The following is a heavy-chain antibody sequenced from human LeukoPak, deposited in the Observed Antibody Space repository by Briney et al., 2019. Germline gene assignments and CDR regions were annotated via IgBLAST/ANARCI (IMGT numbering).Heavy chain of an antibody. D-gene: IGHD5-12*01. J-gene: IGHJ5*02. V-gene: IGHV1-2*02. CDR2: ISPNSGGT. CDR3: ARGGSGSSTWFDL. Sequence: ASVKVSCKASGYTFTGYYMHWVRQAPGQGLEWMGWISPNSGGTNYAQNFQGRVTMTRDTSISTAYMELSRLRSDDTAIYYCARGGSGSSTWFDLWGQGTLVTVSS. CDR1: GYTFTGYY.